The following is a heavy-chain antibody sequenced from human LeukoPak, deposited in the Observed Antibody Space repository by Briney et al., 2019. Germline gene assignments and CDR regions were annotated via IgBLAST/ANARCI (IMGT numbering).Heavy chain of an antibody. J-gene: IGHJ4*02. CDR2: IVGSGDLT. V-gene: IGHV3-23*01. D-gene: IGHD5-24*01. CDR3: AKVRTTITAFDY. Sequence: GGALRLSCAASGFTFSGYAMSWVRQAPGKGLEWVSTIVGSGDLTYYADSVKGRFTISRDNSKNTLYLQMNSLRAEDTAVYNCAKVRTTITAFDYWGQGTLVTVSP. CDR1: GFTFSGYA.